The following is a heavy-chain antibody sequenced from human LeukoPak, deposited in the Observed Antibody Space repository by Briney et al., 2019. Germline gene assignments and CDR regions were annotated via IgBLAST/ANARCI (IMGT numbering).Heavy chain of an antibody. J-gene: IGHJ4*02. D-gene: IGHD5-18*01. Sequence: GGSLRLSCAASGFTFSSYSMNWVRQAPGKGLEWVSSISSSSSYIYYADSVKGRFTISRDNAKNSLYLQMNSLRAEDTAVYYCARDSLGYSYGPTDYWGQGTLVTVSS. CDR2: ISSSSSYI. V-gene: IGHV3-21*01. CDR3: ARDSLGYSYGPTDY. CDR1: GFTFSSYS.